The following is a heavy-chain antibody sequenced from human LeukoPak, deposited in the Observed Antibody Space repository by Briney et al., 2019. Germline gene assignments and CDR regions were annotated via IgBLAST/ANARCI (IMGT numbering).Heavy chain of an antibody. CDR2: LSRWGTT. CDR1: GFTVRNNY. CDR3: AKDTGDYSHSG. J-gene: IGHJ4*02. Sequence: GGSLRLSCAASGFTVRNNYMSWVRQAPGKGLEWVSSLSRWGTTYYADSVKGRFTISRDDSKNTLYLQMSSLRAEDTAVYYCAKDTGDYSHSGWGQGALVTVSS. V-gene: IGHV3-23*01. D-gene: IGHD4-17*01.